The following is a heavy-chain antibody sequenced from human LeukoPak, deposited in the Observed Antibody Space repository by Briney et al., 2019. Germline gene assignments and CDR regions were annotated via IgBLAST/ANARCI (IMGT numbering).Heavy chain of an antibody. D-gene: IGHD3-10*01. V-gene: IGHV3-23*01. Sequence: GGSLRLSCAASGFTFSSYAMSWVRQAPGKGLEWVSAISGSGGSTYYADSAKGRFTISRDNSKNTLYLQMNSLRAEDTAVYYCAKERGSYPGEAIDYWGQGTLVTVSS. CDR2: ISGSGGST. J-gene: IGHJ4*02. CDR3: AKERGSYPGEAIDY. CDR1: GFTFSSYA.